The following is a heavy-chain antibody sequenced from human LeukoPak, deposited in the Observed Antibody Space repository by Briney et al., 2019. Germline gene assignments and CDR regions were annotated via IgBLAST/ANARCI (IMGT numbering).Heavy chain of an antibody. D-gene: IGHD3-22*01. CDR3: ARNLNPMIVLTIFARGAFDI. Sequence: PSETLSLTCTVSGGSISSSSYYWGWIRQPPGKGLEWIGSIYYSGSTYYNPSLKSRVTISVDTSKNQFSLKLSSVTAADTAVYYCARNLNPMIVLTIFARGAFDIWGQGTMVTVSS. CDR2: IYYSGST. CDR1: GGSISSSSYY. V-gene: IGHV4-39*01. J-gene: IGHJ3*02.